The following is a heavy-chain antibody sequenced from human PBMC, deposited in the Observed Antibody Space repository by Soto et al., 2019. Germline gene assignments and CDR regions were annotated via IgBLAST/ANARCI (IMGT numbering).Heavy chain of an antibody. V-gene: IGHV1-58*01. D-gene: IGHD1-26*01. CDR1: GFTFTSSA. Sequence: XVKVSCKASGFTFTSSAVQWVRLARGQRLEWIGWIVVGSGNTNYAQKFQERVTITRDMSTSTAYMELSSLRSEDTAVYYCAAPNSGSFLHYFDYWGQGTLVTVSS. CDR3: AAPNSGSFLHYFDY. CDR2: IVVGSGNT. J-gene: IGHJ4*02.